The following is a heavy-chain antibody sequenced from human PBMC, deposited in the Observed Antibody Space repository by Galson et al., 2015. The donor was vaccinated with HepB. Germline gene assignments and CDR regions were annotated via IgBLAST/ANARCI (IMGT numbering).Heavy chain of an antibody. CDR3: ARDIRMMDIYSGYAGFDY. V-gene: IGHV1-46*04. CDR2: INPSGGST. Sequence: SVKVSCKASGYTFTSYYMHWVRQVPGQGLEWMGIINPSGGSTSYAQKLQGRVTMTRDTSTSTVYMELSSLRPEDTAVYYCARDIRMMDIYSGYAGFDYWGQGTLVTVSS. D-gene: IGHD5-12*01. CDR1: GYTFTSYY. J-gene: IGHJ4*02.